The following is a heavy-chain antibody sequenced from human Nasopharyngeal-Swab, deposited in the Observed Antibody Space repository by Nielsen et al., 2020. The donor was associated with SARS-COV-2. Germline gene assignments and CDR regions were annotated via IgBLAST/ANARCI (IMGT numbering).Heavy chain of an antibody. Sequence: IRQPPGKGLEWIGEINHSGSTNYNPSLKSRVTISEDTSKNQFSLKLSSVTAADTAVYYCARASTYYDILTGYYNWFDPWGQGTLVTVSS. CDR2: INHSGST. V-gene: IGHV4-34*01. CDR3: ARASTYYDILTGYYNWFDP. D-gene: IGHD3-9*01. J-gene: IGHJ5*02.